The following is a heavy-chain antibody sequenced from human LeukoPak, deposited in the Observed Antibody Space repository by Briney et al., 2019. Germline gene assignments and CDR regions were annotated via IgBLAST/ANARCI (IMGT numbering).Heavy chain of an antibody. CDR2: IIPIFGTA. V-gene: IGHV1-69*05. D-gene: IGHD3-10*01. CDR1: GGTFSSYA. Sequence: SVKVSCKASGGTFSSYAISWVRQAPGQGLEWMGRIIPIFGTANYAQKFQGRVTITTDESTSTAYMELSSLRSEDTAVYYCARMGGYYGSRSYSDWGQGTLVTVSS. J-gene: IGHJ4*02. CDR3: ARMGGYYGSRSYSD.